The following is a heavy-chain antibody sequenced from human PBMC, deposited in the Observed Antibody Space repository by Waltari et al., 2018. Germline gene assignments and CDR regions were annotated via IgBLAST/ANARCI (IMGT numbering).Heavy chain of an antibody. D-gene: IGHD1-7*01. Sequence: VQLQESDPGLVKPSETLALTCPVSGGSISTYYWRWIRQPAGKGLEWIGLIYPSGSTNYNPSLKSRVAMSVDTSKNQFSLQLSSVTAADTAVYYCATVRENRNYGLWFDPWGQGTLVTVSS. CDR3: ATVRENRNYGLWFDP. CDR1: GGSISTYY. CDR2: IYPSGST. V-gene: IGHV4-4*07. J-gene: IGHJ5*02.